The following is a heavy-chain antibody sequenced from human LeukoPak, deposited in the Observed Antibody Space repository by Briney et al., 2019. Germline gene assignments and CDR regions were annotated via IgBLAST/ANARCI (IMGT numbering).Heavy chain of an antibody. Sequence: SETLSLTCAVSGGSISSGGYSWSWIRQPPGKGLEWIGYIYHSGSTNYNPSLKSRVTISVDKSKNQFSLKLSSVTAADTAVYYCARELTGDPNYFDYWGQGTLVTVSS. D-gene: IGHD7-27*01. CDR3: ARELTGDPNYFDY. J-gene: IGHJ4*02. V-gene: IGHV4-30-2*01. CDR2: IYHSGST. CDR1: GGSISSGGYS.